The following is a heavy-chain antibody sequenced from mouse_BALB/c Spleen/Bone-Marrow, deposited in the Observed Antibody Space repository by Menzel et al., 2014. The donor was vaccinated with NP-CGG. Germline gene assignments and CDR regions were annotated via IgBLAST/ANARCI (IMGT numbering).Heavy chain of an antibody. V-gene: IGHV5-6-4*01. CDR2: ISSGGNYT. Sequence: EVKLVESGGGLVKPGGSLKLSCAASGFTFSSYSMSWVRQTPEKRLEWVASISSGGNYTYYPDSVKGRFTISRDNAKNALYLQMNSLKSEDTAMYYCSKDGGYDYSYYFDYWGQGTTLTVSS. CDR1: GFTFSSYS. CDR3: SKDGGYDYSYYFDY. D-gene: IGHD2-4*01. J-gene: IGHJ2*01.